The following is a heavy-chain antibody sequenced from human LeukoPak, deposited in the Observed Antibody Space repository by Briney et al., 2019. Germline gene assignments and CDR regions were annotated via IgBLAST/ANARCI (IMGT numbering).Heavy chain of an antibody. CDR2: ISSSGGST. CDR3: ARSHRYSSSWYSFDY. CDR1: GFTFSSYA. V-gene: IGHV3-23*01. D-gene: IGHD6-13*01. J-gene: IGHJ4*02. Sequence: GGSLRLSCAASGFTFSSYAMSWVRQAPGKGLEWVSVISSSGGSTYYADSVKGRFTISRDNSKNTLYLQMNSLRAEDTAVYYCARSHRYSSSWYSFDYWGQGTLVTVSS.